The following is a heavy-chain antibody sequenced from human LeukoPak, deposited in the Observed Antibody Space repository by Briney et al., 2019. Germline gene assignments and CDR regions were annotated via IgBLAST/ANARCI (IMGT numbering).Heavy chain of an antibody. CDR3: ARVRLYCSRNNCPGDH. Sequence: GGSLRLSCAASGFTFDDYGMSWVRQTPGKGLEWLSSINWNGGRTLYADSVKGRFTISRDNAENSLYLQMNSLRAEDTALYYCARVRLYCSRNNCPGDHWGQGTLVTVSS. CDR2: INWNGGRT. J-gene: IGHJ4*02. V-gene: IGHV3-20*04. D-gene: IGHD2-2*01. CDR1: GFTFDDYG.